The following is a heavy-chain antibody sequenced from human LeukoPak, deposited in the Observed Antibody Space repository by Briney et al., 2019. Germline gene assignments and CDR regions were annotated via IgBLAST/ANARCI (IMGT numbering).Heavy chain of an antibody. D-gene: IGHD2-15*01. CDR3: ARSYCSGGSCLVYFDY. CDR2: IYYSGST. V-gene: IGHV4-59*08. J-gene: IGHJ4*02. CDR1: GGSISSYY. Sequence: SETLSLTCTVSGGSISSYYWSWIRQPPGKGLEWIGNIYYSGSTNYNPSLKSRVTISVDPSKNQFSLKLSSVTAADTAIYYCARSYCSGGSCLVYFDYWGQGTLVTVSS.